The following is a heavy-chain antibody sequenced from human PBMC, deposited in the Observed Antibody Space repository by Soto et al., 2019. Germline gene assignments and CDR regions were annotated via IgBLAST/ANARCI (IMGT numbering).Heavy chain of an antibody. CDR3: AREREGYCSGGSCPQLDYYYGMDV. CDR1: GFTFSSYW. J-gene: IGHJ6*02. Sequence: GGSLRLSCAASGFTFSSYWMHWVRQAPGKGLVWVSRINSDGSSTSYADSVKGRFTISRDNAKNTLYLQMNSLRAEDTAVYYCAREREGYCSGGSCPQLDYYYGMDVWGQGTTVTVSS. V-gene: IGHV3-74*01. D-gene: IGHD2-15*01. CDR2: INSDGSST.